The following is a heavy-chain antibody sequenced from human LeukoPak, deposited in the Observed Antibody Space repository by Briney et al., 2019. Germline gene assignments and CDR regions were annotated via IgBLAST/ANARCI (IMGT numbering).Heavy chain of an antibody. CDR2: INPNSGGT. Sequence: ASVKVSCKASGYTFTSYGISWVRRAPGQGLEWMGWINPNSGGTNYAQKFQGRVTMTRDTSISTAYMELSRLRSDDTAVYYCAREPLWSWGQGTLVTVSS. CDR3: AREPLWS. D-gene: IGHD3-3*01. CDR1: GYTFTSYG. J-gene: IGHJ4*02. V-gene: IGHV1-2*02.